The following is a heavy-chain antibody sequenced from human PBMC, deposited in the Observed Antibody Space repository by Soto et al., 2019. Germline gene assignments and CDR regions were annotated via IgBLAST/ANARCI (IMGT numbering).Heavy chain of an antibody. Sequence: QVLLAQSEAEVKKPGASVKVSCKASGYTFASYGISWVRQAPGHGLEWMGWISASNGNTNYAKKLQGRVTMTTDTYTSTSYRGLRSLSSDDTAVYYCARASGSSYWFDPLGQGTLVTVSS. CDR2: ISASNGNT. CDR3: ARASGSSYWFDP. D-gene: IGHD1-26*01. J-gene: IGHJ5*02. V-gene: IGHV1-18*01. CDR1: GYTFASYG.